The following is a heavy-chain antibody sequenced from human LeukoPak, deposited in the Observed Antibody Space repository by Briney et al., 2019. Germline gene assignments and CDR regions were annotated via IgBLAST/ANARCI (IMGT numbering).Heavy chain of an antibody. V-gene: IGHV3-9*01. CDR2: ITWNSGSI. CDR3: AKDIAYCSSASCYGARDSFYMDV. D-gene: IGHD2-2*01. J-gene: IGHJ6*03. CDR1: GFTFDDYA. Sequence: GGSLRLSCAASGFTFDDYAMHWVRQAPGKGLEWVSGITWNSGSIGYADSVKGRFTISRDNAKNSLYLQMNSLRTEDTALYYCAKDIAYCSSASCYGARDSFYMDVWGKGTTVTVSS.